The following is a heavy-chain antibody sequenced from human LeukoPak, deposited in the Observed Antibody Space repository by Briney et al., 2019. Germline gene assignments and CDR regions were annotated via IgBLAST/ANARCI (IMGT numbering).Heavy chain of an antibody. V-gene: IGHV1-18*01. Sequence: ASVKVSCKASGYTFTSYGISWVRQAPGQGLEWMGWISAYNGNTNYAQKLQGRVTMTTVTSTSTAYMELRSLRSDDTAVYYCARGPVLRYFDWLFPYYYGMDVWGQGTTVTVSS. CDR1: GYTFTSYG. CDR2: ISAYNGNT. CDR3: ARGPVLRYFDWLFPYYYGMDV. D-gene: IGHD3-9*01. J-gene: IGHJ6*02.